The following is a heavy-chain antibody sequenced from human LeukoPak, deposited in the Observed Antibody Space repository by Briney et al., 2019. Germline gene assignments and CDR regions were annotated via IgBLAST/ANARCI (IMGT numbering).Heavy chain of an antibody. J-gene: IGHJ4*02. CDR1: GFTFSIYS. CDR2: ISSSSSYI. D-gene: IGHD3-22*01. CDR3: AREGYYDSSGYNPIGY. V-gene: IGHV3-21*01. Sequence: GGSLRLSCAASGFTFSIYSMNWVRQAPGKGLEWVSSISSSSSYIYYADSVKGRFTISRDNAKNSLYLQMNSLRAEDTAVYYCAREGYYDSSGYNPIGYWGQGTLVTVSS.